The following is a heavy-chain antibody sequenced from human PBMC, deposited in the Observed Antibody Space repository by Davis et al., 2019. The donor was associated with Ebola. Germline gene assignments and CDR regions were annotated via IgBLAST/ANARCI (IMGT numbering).Heavy chain of an antibody. CDR1: GFTFSSYS. CDR3: ARGGVDVTNWFDP. J-gene: IGHJ5*02. V-gene: IGHV3-21*01. Sequence: GESLKISCAASGFTFSSYSMNWVRQAPGKGLEWVSSISSSSSYIYYADSVKGRFTISRDNAKNSLYLQMNSLRAEDTAVYYCARGGVDVTNWFDPWGQGTLVTVSS. D-gene: IGHD3-10*01. CDR2: ISSSSSYI.